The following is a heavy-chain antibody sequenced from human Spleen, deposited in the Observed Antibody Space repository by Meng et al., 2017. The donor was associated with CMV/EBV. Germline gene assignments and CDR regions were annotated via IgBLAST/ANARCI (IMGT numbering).Heavy chain of an antibody. CDR1: GYTFASYG. D-gene: IGHD2-2*02. CDR2: ISTYNGNT. CDR3: ARELEGIVVVPAAIIDY. Sequence: ASVKVSCKASGYTFASYGISWVRQAPGQGLEWMGWISTYNGNTNYAQKVQGRVTMTTDTSTSTAYMELRSLRSDDTAVYYCARELEGIVVVPAAIIDYWGQGTLVTVSS. V-gene: IGHV1-18*01. J-gene: IGHJ4*02.